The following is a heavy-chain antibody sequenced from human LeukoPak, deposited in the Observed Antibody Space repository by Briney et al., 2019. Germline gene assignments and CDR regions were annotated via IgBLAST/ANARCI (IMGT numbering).Heavy chain of an antibody. CDR3: AKDGGLWVSAHWGDS. D-gene: IGHD7-27*01. J-gene: IGHJ4*02. Sequence: PGGSLRLSCAASGFTFSSYSMNWVRQAPGKGLEWVSTITTSDGNTYYADSVKGRFTVSGDNSKNTLFLQMNSLRAEDTAVYYCAKDGGLWVSAHWGDSWGRGTLVTVSS. CDR2: ITTSDGNT. CDR1: GFTFSSYS. V-gene: IGHV3-23*01.